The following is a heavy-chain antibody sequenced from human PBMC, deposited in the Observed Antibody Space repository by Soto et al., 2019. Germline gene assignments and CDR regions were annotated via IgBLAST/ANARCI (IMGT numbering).Heavy chain of an antibody. CDR2: IIPIFGTA. Sequence: SVKVSCKASGGTFSSYSISWVRQAPGQGLEWMGGIIPIFGTANYAQKFQGRVTITADESTSTAYMELSSLRSEDTAVYYCATYPRGRGYYYGMDVWGQGTTVTVSS. J-gene: IGHJ6*01. D-gene: IGHD1-26*01. CDR3: ATYPRGRGYYYGMDV. CDR1: GGTFSSYS. V-gene: IGHV1-69*13.